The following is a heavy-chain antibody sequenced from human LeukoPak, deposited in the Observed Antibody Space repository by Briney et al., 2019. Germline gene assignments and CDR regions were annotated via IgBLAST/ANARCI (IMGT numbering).Heavy chain of an antibody. CDR2: ISHDETYK. Sequence: GTSLRLSCAGSGFLFSSYVMHRVRQAPGKGLEWVAAISHDETYKYYADSLRGRVTISRDNAKNSLYLQMNSLRTEDTALYYCAKSALYGSGSYFWFDPWGQGTLVTVSS. J-gene: IGHJ5*02. CDR3: AKSALYGSGSYFWFDP. CDR1: GFLFSSYV. D-gene: IGHD3-10*01. V-gene: IGHV3-33*03.